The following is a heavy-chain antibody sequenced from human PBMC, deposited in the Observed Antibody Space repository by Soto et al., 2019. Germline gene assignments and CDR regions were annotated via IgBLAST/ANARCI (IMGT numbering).Heavy chain of an antibody. CDR1: GYTFTGYY. J-gene: IGHJ6*02. Sequence: QVQLVQSGAEVKKPGASVKVSCKASGYTFTGYYMHWVRQAPGQGLEWMGWINPNSGGTNYAQKFQGRVTMTRGTSISTAYMELSRLRSDDTAVYYCARGGSTTVVTYYYYGMDVWGQGTTVTVSS. CDR2: INPNSGGT. V-gene: IGHV1-2*02. D-gene: IGHD4-17*01. CDR3: ARGGSTTVVTYYYYGMDV.